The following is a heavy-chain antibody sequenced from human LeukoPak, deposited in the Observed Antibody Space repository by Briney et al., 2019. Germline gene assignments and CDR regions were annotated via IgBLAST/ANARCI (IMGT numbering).Heavy chain of an antibody. J-gene: IGHJ6*02. CDR3: ARDQLVMVRRNYYYYYGMDV. Sequence: PSETLSLTCTVSGGSTSSGDYYWSWIRQPPGKGLEWIGYIYYSGSTYYNPSLKSRVTISVDTSKNQFSLKLSSVTAADTAVYYCARDQLVMVRRNYYYYYGMDVWGQGTTVTVSS. D-gene: IGHD3-10*01. V-gene: IGHV4-30-4*01. CDR1: GGSTSSGDYY. CDR2: IYYSGST.